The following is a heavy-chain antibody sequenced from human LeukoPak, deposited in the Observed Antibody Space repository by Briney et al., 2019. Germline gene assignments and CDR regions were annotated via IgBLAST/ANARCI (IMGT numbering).Heavy chain of an antibody. CDR1: GFTFDDYA. CDR3: AKAGVTPVWIDY. CDR2: ISWDGGST. D-gene: IGHD2-21*02. Sequence: GGSLRLSCAASGFTFDDYAMHWVRQAPGKGLEWVSLISWDGGSTYYADSVKGRSTISRDNSKNSLHLQVNSLRAEDTALYYCAKAGVTPVWIDYWGQGTLVTVSS. V-gene: IGHV3-43D*03. J-gene: IGHJ4*02.